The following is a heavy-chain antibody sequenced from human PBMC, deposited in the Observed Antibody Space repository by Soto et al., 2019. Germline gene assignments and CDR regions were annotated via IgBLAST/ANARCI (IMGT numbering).Heavy chain of an antibody. CDR2: IIPIFGTA. J-gene: IGHJ6*02. Sequence: QVQLVQSGAEVKKPGSSVKVSCKASGGTFSSYAISWVRQAPGQGLEWMGGIIPIFGTANYAQKFQGRATITADESTITANMKLSSLRTEDTAVYYYARDSDNGIAAAPVRGMDVWGQGTTVNVSS. V-gene: IGHV1-69*01. CDR3: ARDSDNGIAAAPVRGMDV. D-gene: IGHD6-13*01. CDR1: GGTFSSYA.